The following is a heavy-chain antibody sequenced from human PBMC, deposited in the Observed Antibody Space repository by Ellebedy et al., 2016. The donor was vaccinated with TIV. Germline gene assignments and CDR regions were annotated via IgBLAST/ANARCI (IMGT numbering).Heavy chain of an antibody. J-gene: IGHJ4*02. Sequence: KVSCXGSGYTFTSYWISWVRQMPGKGLEWLGRIDPSDSYTNYSPSFQGHVTISADKSISTAYLQWSSLKASDTAIYYCARHLAGDLGFDYWGQGTLVTVSS. D-gene: IGHD7-27*01. CDR2: IDPSDSYT. CDR1: GYTFTSYW. V-gene: IGHV5-10-1*01. CDR3: ARHLAGDLGFDY.